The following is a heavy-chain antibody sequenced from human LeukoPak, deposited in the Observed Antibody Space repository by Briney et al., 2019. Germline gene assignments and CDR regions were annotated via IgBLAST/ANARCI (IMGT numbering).Heavy chain of an antibody. J-gene: IGHJ4*02. Sequence: PGRSLRLSCAASGFTFDDYAMHWVRQAPGKGLEWVSGISWNSGSIGYADSVKGRFTISRDNSKNTLYLQMNSLRAEDTAVYYCARYSGTFSNSYFDCWGQGTLVTVSS. CDR3: ARYSGTFSNSYFDC. V-gene: IGHV3-9*01. CDR2: ISWNSGSI. D-gene: IGHD1-26*01. CDR1: GFTFDDYA.